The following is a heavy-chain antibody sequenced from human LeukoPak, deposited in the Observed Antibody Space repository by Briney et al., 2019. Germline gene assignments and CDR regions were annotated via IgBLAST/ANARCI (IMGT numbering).Heavy chain of an antibody. D-gene: IGHD4-17*01. J-gene: IGHJ2*01. V-gene: IGHV3-30*02. CDR2: IRCDGTIK. Sequence: GGSLRLSCAASGFTFSNYAMHWVRQAPGKGLEWVAFIRCDGTIKYYADSVKGRLTISRDNSKSTLYLHMDSLRPEDTAHYYCAKDPLTCGDYGWYFDLWGRGTLVTVSS. CDR3: AKDPLTCGDYGWYFDL. CDR1: GFTFSNYA.